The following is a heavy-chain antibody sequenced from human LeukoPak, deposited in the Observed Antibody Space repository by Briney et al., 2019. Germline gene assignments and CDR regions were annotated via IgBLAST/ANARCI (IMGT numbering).Heavy chain of an antibody. D-gene: IGHD6-13*01. CDR1: GGSISSSSYY. V-gene: IGHV4-39*07. CDR3: ARDSSSWYGGPGTDAFDI. CDR2: IYYSGST. J-gene: IGHJ3*02. Sequence: PSETLSLTCTVSGGSISSSSYYWGWIRQPPGKGLEWIGSIYYSGSTYYNPSLKSRVTISVDTSKNQFSLKLSSVTAADTAVYYCARDSSSWYGGPGTDAFDIWGQGTMVTVSS.